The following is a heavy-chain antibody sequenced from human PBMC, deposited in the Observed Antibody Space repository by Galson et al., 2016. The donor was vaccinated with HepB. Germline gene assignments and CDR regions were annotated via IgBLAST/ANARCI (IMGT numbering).Heavy chain of an antibody. CDR1: GFTFSSHA. V-gene: IGHV3-33*01. Sequence: SLRLSCAASGFTFSSHAMHWIRQAPGKGLQWVATIWFDGSNQYYADSVKGRFTISRDNSKNTLYLQMSGLRAEDTAIYYCARDKSLGDLSAFDLWGQGTMVAVSS. CDR3: ARDKSLGDLSAFDL. CDR2: IWFDGSNQ. J-gene: IGHJ3*01. D-gene: IGHD3-16*01.